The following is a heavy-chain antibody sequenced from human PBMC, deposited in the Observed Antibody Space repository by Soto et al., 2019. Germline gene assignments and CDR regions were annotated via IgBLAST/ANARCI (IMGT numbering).Heavy chain of an antibody. CDR2: INHSGST. CDR3: ARSIIQQRGGGLWFDP. J-gene: IGHJ5*02. D-gene: IGHD6-25*01. V-gene: IGHV4-34*01. Sequence: SEPLSLTCAVYGGSFSGYYWSWIRQPPGKGLEWIGEINHSGSTNYNPSLKSRVTISVDTSKDQFSLKLSSVTAADTAVYYCARSIIQQRGGGLWFDPWGQGTLVTVSS. CDR1: GGSFSGYY.